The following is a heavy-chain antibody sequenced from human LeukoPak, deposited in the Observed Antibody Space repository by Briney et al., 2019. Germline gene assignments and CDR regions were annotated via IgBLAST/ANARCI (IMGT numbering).Heavy chain of an antibody. CDR3: ARLIAAAGTYHMDV. J-gene: IGHJ6*03. D-gene: IGHD6-13*01. CDR2: IIPIFGTA. CDR1: GGTFSSYA. Sequence: SVKVSCKAPGGTFSSYAISWVRQAPGQGLEWMGGIIPIFGTANYAQKFQGRVTITADESTSTAYMELSSLRSEDTAVYYCARLIAAAGTYHMDVWGKGTTVTVSS. V-gene: IGHV1-69*01.